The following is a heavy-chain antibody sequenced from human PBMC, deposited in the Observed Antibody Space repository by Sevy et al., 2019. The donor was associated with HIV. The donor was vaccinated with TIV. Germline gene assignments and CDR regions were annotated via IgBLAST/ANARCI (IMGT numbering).Heavy chain of an antibody. Sequence: GGSLRLSCAASGFTFSSYAMSWVHQAPGKGLEWVSAISGSGGSTYYADSVKGRFTISRDNSKNTLYLQMNSLRAEDTAVYYCAKPSDYGDYGYWGQGTLVTVSS. CDR3: AKPSDYGDYGY. CDR1: GFTFSSYA. D-gene: IGHD4-17*01. V-gene: IGHV3-23*01. CDR2: ISGSGGST. J-gene: IGHJ4*02.